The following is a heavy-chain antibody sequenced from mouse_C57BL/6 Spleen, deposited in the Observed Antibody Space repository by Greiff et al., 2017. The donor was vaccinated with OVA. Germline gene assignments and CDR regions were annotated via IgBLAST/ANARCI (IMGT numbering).Heavy chain of an antibody. CDR3: ARHEPLGGAMDY. D-gene: IGHD6-1*01. CDR1: GFSLTSYG. J-gene: IGHJ4*01. V-gene: IGHV2-6-1*01. CDR2: LWSDGST. Sequence: VKLMESGPGLVAPSQSLSIPCTASGFSLTSYGVHWVRQPPGKGLEWLVVLWSDGSTTYNSALKSRLSISKDNSKSQVFLKMNSLQTDDTAMYYGARHEPLGGAMDYCGQGTPATVSS.